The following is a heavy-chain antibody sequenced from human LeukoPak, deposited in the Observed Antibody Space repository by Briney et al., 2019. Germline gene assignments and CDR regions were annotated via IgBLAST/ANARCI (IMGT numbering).Heavy chain of an antibody. CDR2: ISFDAINK. J-gene: IGHJ6*03. D-gene: IGHD3-22*01. CDR1: GFTFSGSA. CDR3: ARGSPLDSSGMSSYMDV. V-gene: IGHV3-30-3*01. Sequence: PGRSLRLSCAASGFTFSGSAMHWVRQAPGKGLEWVTVISFDAINKYYADSVKGRFTNSRDNSKNTLYLQMNSLRAEDTAVYYCARGSPLDSSGMSSYMDVWGKGTTVTVSS.